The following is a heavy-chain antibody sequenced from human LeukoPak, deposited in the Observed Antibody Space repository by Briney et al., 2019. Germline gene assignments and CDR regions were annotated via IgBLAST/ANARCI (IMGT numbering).Heavy chain of an antibody. CDR2: IRYDGSNK. D-gene: IGHD6-13*01. Sequence: GGSLRLSCAASGFTFNTYGMHWVRQAPGKGLEWVAFIRYDGSNKYYADSVKGRFTISRDNSENTLYLQMNSLRVEDTALYYCAKDILFRQELGAAAGSDYWGQGTLVTVSS. V-gene: IGHV3-30*02. CDR1: GFTFNTYG. J-gene: IGHJ4*02. CDR3: AKDILFRQELGAAAGSDY.